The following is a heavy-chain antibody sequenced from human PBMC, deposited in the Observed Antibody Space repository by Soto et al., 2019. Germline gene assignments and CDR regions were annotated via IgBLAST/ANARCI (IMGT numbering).Heavy chain of an antibody. D-gene: IGHD4-4*01. CDR3: ARHSNRNYGLYYFDY. J-gene: IGHJ4*02. CDR2: IYYSGST. Sequence: SETLSLTCTVSGGSISSGDYYWSWIRQHPGKGLEWIGYIYYSGSTKYKPSLKSRVSISVDTSKNQFSLKVSSATAADTAVYYCARHSNRNYGLYYFDYWGLGALVTVSS. CDR1: GGSISSGDYY. V-gene: IGHV4-30-4*08.